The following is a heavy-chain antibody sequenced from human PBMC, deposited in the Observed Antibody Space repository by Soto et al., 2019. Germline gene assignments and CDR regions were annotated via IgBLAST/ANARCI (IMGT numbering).Heavy chain of an antibody. V-gene: IGHV4-39*01. CDR3: ARLESDSELLYSGYFDY. Sequence: SETLSLTCTVSGGSISSSSYYWGWIRQPPGKGLEWIGSIYYSGSTYYNPSLKSRVTISVDTSKNQFSLKLSSVTAADTAVYYCARLESDSELLYSGYFDYWGQGTLVTVYS. J-gene: IGHJ4*02. CDR2: IYYSGST. D-gene: IGHD2-2*02. CDR1: GGSISSSSYY.